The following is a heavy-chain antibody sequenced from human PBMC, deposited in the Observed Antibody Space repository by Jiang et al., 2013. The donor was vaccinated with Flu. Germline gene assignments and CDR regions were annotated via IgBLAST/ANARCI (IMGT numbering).Heavy chain of an antibody. V-gene: IGHV1-3*01. CDR3: ARSPLRSSWTNWFDP. CDR2: INAGNGNT. Sequence: EVKKPGASVKVSCKASGYTFTSYAMHWVRQAPGQRLEWMGWINAGNGNTKYSQKFQGRVTITRDTSASTAYMELSSLRSEDTAVYYCARSPLRSSWTNWFDPWGQGTLVTVSS. CDR1: GYTFTSYA. J-gene: IGHJ5*02. D-gene: IGHD6-13*01.